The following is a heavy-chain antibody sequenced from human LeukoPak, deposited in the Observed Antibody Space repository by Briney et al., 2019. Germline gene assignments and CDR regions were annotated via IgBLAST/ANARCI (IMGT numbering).Heavy chain of an antibody. J-gene: IGHJ4*02. Sequence: GSLRLSCAASGFTFSTYAMSWVRQAPGKGLEWVSAISGSGGSTYNADSVKGRFTISRDNSKNTLYLQLNSLRAEDTAVYYCATTKWFIGYWGQGTLVTVSS. V-gene: IGHV3-23*01. CDR2: ISGSGGST. CDR1: GFTFSTYA. D-gene: IGHD3-22*01. CDR3: ATTKWFIGY.